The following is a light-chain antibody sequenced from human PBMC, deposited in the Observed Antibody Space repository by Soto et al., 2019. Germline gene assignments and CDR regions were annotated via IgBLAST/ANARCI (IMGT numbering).Light chain of an antibody. V-gene: IGKV3-15*01. CDR1: QSVADK. CDR3: QQYNNWPLT. CDR2: GAS. J-gene: IGKJ4*01. Sequence: EIVMTQSPATLSVSPGERATLSCRPSQSVADKLAWYQQKPGQAPRLLIYGASTRATGIPARFSGSGSGTEFTLTISSLQTEDFAIYHCQQYNNWPLTLGGGTKVEIK.